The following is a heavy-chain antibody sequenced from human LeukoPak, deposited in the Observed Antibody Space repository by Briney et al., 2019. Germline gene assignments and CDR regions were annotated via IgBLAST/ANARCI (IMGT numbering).Heavy chain of an antibody. D-gene: IGHD4-11*01. CDR3: ARDQWYSNYAGTYYYYMDV. J-gene: IGHJ6*03. CDR1: GYTFTSYG. Sequence: SVKVSCKASGYTFTSYGISWVRQAPGQGLEWMGGIIPIFGTAKYAQKFQGRVTITADESTSTAYMELSSLRSEDTAVYYCARDQWYSNYAGTYYYYMDVWGKGTTVTVSS. CDR2: IIPIFGTA. V-gene: IGHV1-69*13.